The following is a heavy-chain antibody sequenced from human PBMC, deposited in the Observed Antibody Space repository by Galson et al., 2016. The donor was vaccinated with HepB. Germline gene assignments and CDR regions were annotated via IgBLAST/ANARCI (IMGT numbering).Heavy chain of an antibody. CDR2: ISSSSSTI. D-gene: IGHD2-21*02. Sequence: SLRLSCAASGFTFSRYSMNWVRQAPGKGLEWVSYISSSSSTIYYADSVKGRFTISRDNAKNSMYLQMNRLRDEDTAVYYCARDIYCGGDSRNLNLYYFDYWGQGILVTVSP. CDR3: ARDIYCGGDSRNLNLYYFDY. V-gene: IGHV3-48*02. CDR1: GFTFSRYS. J-gene: IGHJ4*02.